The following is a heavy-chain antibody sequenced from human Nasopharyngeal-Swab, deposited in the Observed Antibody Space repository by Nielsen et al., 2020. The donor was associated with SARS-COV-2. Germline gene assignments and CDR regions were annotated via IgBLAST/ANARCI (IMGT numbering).Heavy chain of an antibody. CDR2: IYYSGST. D-gene: IGHD6-13*01. Sequence: WTVCGGCISSYYWSWIRQPPGKGLEWIGYIYYSGSTNYNPSLKSRVTISVDTSKNQFSLKLSSVTAADTAVYYCARAYSSSWYPGYYYYGMDVWGQGTTVTVSS. CDR1: GGCISSYY. V-gene: IGHV4-59*01. CDR3: ARAYSSSWYPGYYYYGMDV. J-gene: IGHJ6*02.